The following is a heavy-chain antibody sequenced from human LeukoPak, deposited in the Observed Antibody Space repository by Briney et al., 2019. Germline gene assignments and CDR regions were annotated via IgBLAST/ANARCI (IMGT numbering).Heavy chain of an antibody. Sequence: GGSLRLSCAASGFTFSSYAMHWVRQAPGKGLEWVAVISYDGSNKYYADSVKGRFTISRDNSKDTLYLQMNSLRAEDTAVYYCARDSLGNYFDYWGQGTLVTVSS. CDR3: ARDSLGNYFDY. J-gene: IGHJ4*02. D-gene: IGHD1-26*01. V-gene: IGHV3-30-3*01. CDR2: ISYDGSNK. CDR1: GFTFSSYA.